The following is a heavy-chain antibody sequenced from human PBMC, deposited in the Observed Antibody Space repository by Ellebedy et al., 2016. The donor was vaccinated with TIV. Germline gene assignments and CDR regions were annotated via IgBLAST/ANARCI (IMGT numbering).Heavy chain of an antibody. CDR2: IAVYNGHT. Sequence: ASVKVSCXVSGYTFTRYGMSWVRQAPGQGLEWMGWIAVYNGHTKYAQKFQDRVVMTTETATSTVYMELRSLISDDTAVYYCARSRLGGGHWYFDFWGRGTLVTVSS. J-gene: IGHJ2*01. V-gene: IGHV1-18*01. CDR3: ARSRLGGGHWYFDF. CDR1: GYTFTRYG. D-gene: IGHD3-10*01.